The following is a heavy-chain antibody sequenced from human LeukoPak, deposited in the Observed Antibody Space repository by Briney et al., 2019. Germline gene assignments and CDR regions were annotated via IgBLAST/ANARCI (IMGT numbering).Heavy chain of an antibody. V-gene: IGHV3-30*18. CDR2: ISYDGSNK. CDR1: GFTFSSYG. J-gene: IGHJ6*02. D-gene: IGHD2-15*01. Sequence: PGGSLRLSCAASGFTFSSYGMHWVRQAPGKGLEWVAVISYDGSNKYYADSVKGRFTISRDNSKNTLYLQMNSLRAEDTAVYYCAKDLIVVVVVDGMDVWGQGTTVTVS. CDR3: AKDLIVVVVVDGMDV.